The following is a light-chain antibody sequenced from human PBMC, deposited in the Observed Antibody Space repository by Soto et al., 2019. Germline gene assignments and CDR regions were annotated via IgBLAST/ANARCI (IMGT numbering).Light chain of an antibody. CDR3: HSYDSRLNGYV. Sequence: QSVLTLPPSVSGAPGQRVTISCTGSNSNIGADYDVHWYQHLPGTAPKLLIYGYINRPSGVPDRFSGAKSGTSASLAITGLQAEDEADYYCHSYDSRLNGYVFGTGTKVTVL. CDR1: NSNIGADYD. V-gene: IGLV1-40*01. CDR2: GYI. J-gene: IGLJ1*01.